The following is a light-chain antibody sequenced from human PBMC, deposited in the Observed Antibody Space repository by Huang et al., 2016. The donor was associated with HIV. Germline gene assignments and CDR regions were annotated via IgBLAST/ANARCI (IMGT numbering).Light chain of an antibody. CDR2: GAS. CDR3: QQSYNTPPT. V-gene: IGKV1-39*01. CDR1: QGISKY. Sequence: DIQMTQSPASLSASVGDRVTITCRATQGISKYVNWYQQKPGKAPTPLIYGASTMQSGVPSSFSDSGSWTNFILTISSLQPEDFTTYYCQQSYNTPPTFGQGTKVEI. J-gene: IGKJ1*01.